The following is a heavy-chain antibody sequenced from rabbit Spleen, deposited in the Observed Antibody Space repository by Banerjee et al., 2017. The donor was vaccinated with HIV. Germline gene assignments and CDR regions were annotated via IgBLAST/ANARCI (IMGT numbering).Heavy chain of an antibody. CDR2: IYTGSSGST. CDR1: GFDLSNYYY. CDR3: ARGYSNGYNNYVNAFSL. V-gene: IGHV1S40*01. J-gene: IGHJ4*01. Sequence: QSLEESGGDLVKPGASLTLTCTASGFDLSNYYYMYWVRQAPGKGLEWIGCIYTGSSGSTYYASWAKGRFTISKTSSTTVTLQMNSLTAADTATYFCARGYSNGYNNYVNAFSLWGPGTLVTVS. D-gene: IGHD6-1*01.